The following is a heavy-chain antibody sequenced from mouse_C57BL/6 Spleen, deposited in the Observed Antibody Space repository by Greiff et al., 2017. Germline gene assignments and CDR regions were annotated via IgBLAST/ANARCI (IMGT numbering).Heavy chain of an antibody. CDR3: GRGGSNAEASY. J-gene: IGHJ3*01. CDR2: IYPRDGST. D-gene: IGHD2-5*01. V-gene: IGHV1-85*01. Sequence: QVQLQQSGPELVKPGASVKLSCKASGYTFTSYDINWVKQRPGQGLEWIGWIYPRDGSTKYNEKFKGKATLTVDTSSSTAYMELHSLTSEDSAVYFCGRGGSNAEASYWGQGTLVTVSA. CDR1: GYTFTSYD.